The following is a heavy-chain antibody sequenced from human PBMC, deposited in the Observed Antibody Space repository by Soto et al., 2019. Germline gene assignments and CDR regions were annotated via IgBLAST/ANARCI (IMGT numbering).Heavy chain of an antibody. CDR3: AREGIAAAGFIHYYYYMDV. CDR2: ISAYNGNT. Sequence: ASVKVSCKASGYTFTSYGISWVRQAPGQGLEWMGWISAYNGNTNYAQKLQGRVTMTTDTSTSTAYMELRSLGSDDTAVYYCAREGIAAAGFIHYYYYMDVWGKGTTVTVSS. J-gene: IGHJ6*03. V-gene: IGHV1-18*01. CDR1: GYTFTSYG. D-gene: IGHD6-13*01.